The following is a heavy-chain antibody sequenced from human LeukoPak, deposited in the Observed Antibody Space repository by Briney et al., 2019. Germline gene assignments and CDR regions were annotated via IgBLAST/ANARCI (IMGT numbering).Heavy chain of an antibody. V-gene: IGHV3-7*05. Sequence: GGSLRLSCAASGFTFSSYWMSWVRQAPGKGLEWVANIKQDGSEEVYVDSVKGRFTISRDNAKNSLFLQMNTLRAEDTAVYYCARDPYSSTWSYGMDVRGQGTTVTVSS. CDR2: IKQDGSEE. CDR3: ARDPYSSTWSYGMDV. J-gene: IGHJ6*02. CDR1: GFTFSSYW. D-gene: IGHD6-6*01.